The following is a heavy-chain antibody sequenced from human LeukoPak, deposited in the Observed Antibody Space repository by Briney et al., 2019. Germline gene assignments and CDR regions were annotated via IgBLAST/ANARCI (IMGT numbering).Heavy chain of an antibody. CDR3: ARGMGIVPTIFDY. J-gene: IGHJ4*02. CDR1: GYTFSNYG. Sequence: ASVKVSCKTSGYTFSNYGIAWVRQAPGQGLEWMGWISPYNDDTNYAQKLQGRVTMTTDTSTSTAYMELTSLRSDDTAVYYCARGMGIVPTIFDYWGQGTLVTVSS. D-gene: IGHD5-12*01. CDR2: ISPYNDDT. V-gene: IGHV1-18*01.